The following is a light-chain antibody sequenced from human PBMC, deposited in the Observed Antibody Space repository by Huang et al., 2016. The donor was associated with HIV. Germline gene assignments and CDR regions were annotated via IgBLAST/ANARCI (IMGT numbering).Light chain of an antibody. CDR1: QSVYKNY. V-gene: IGKV3-20*01. Sequence: EIVLTQSPGTLSLSPGERATLICRASQSVYKNYLAWYQQKPGQAPRLLIYGASSRATVISDRFSGSGSGTDFTLTISGLEPEDSAVYYCQQYGTSPLTFGGGTKVEIK. CDR2: GAS. J-gene: IGKJ4*01. CDR3: QQYGTSPLT.